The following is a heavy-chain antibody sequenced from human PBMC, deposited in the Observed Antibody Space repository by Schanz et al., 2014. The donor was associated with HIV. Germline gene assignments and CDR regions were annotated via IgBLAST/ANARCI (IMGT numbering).Heavy chain of an antibody. CDR1: GFTFSNYA. CDR2: VSGSGGST. Sequence: EVQLLESGGGLVQPGGSLRLSCAASGFTFSNYAMSWVRQAPGKGLEWVSGVSGSGGSTYYADSVKGRFTISRDNSKNTLYLQMNSLRAEDTAVYYCARGSGPYYYYYGMDVWGQGTTVTVSS. J-gene: IGHJ6*02. D-gene: IGHD3-10*01. V-gene: IGHV3-23*01. CDR3: ARGSGPYYYYYGMDV.